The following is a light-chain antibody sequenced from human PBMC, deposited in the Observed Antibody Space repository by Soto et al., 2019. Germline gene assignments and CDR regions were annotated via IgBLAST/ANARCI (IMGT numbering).Light chain of an antibody. Sequence: EVGLTQSPAILSLSLGERATLSSRASRSIDNSLAWYQHRPCQAPRLLTYYAPDRATGIPARFSGSGSGTDFTLTISSLEAEDFAVYYCQQRRYSVTFGGATKVEIK. CDR2: YAP. CDR1: RSIDNS. CDR3: QQRRYSVT. V-gene: IGKV3-11*01. J-gene: IGKJ4*01.